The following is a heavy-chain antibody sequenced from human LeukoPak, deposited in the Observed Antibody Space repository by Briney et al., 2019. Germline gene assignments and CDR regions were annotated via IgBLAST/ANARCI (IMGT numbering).Heavy chain of an antibody. CDR3: TTDVNYYDSSGYYPSYFDY. CDR1: GFTFSNAW. V-gene: IGHV3-15*01. Sequence: KPGGSLRLSCAASGFTFSNAWMSWVRQAPGKGLEWVGRIKSKADGGTTDYAAPVKGRFTISRDDSKNTLYLQMNSLKTEDTAVYYCTTDVNYYDSSGYYPSYFDYWGQGPLVTVPS. CDR2: IKSKADGGTT. J-gene: IGHJ4*02. D-gene: IGHD3-22*01.